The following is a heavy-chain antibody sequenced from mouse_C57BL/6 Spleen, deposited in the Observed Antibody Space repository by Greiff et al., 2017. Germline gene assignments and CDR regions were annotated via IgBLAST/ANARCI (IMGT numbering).Heavy chain of an antibody. CDR1: GYTFTSYW. V-gene: IGHV1-69*01. J-gene: IGHJ2*01. CDR3: ARGYGSSSDY. CDR2: IDPSDSYT. D-gene: IGHD1-1*01. Sequence: QVQLQQPGAELVMPGASVKLSCKASGYTFTSYWMHWVKQRPGQGLEWIGEIDPSDSYTNYNQKFKGKSTLTVDKSSSTAYMQLSSLTSEDSAVYYCARGYGSSSDYWGQGTTLTVSP.